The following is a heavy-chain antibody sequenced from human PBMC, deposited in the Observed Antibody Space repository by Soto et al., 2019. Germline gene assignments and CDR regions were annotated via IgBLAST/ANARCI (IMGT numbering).Heavy chain of an antibody. V-gene: IGHV3-23*01. J-gene: IGHJ3*02. D-gene: IGHD2-15*01. CDR2: ISGSGGST. Sequence: EVQLLESGGGLVQPGGSLRLSCAASGFTFSSYAMSWVRQAPGKGLEWVSAISGSGGSTYYADSVKGRFTISRDNSKNTLYLQMNSLRAEDTALYYCAKAERRVVVVVAATPSDAFDIWGQGTMDTVSS. CDR3: AKAERRVVVVVAATPSDAFDI. CDR1: GFTFSSYA.